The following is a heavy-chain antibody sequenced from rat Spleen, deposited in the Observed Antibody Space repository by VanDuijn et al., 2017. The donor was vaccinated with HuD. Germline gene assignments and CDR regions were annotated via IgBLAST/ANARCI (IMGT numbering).Heavy chain of an antibody. CDR3: ARHRNYGGIPFDY. CDR1: GFTFSSFP. Sequence: EVQLVESGGGLVQPGRSMKLSCVASGFTFSSFPMAWVRQAPTKGLEWVATISTNGGSTYYRDSVKGRFTISRDNAKITLYLQMNSLRSEDTATYYCARHRNYGGIPFDYWGQGVMVKVSS. CDR2: ISTNGGST. J-gene: IGHJ2*01. V-gene: IGHV5-46*01. D-gene: IGHD1-11*01.